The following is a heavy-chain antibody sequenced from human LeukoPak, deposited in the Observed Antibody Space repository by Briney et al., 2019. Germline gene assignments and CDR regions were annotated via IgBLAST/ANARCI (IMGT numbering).Heavy chain of an antibody. Sequence: PSETLSLTCTVSGGSISGYYWSWIRQPPGKGLEWIGEINHSGSTNYNPSLKSRVTISVDTSKNQFSLKLSSVTAADTAVYYCARCLYDFWSGYPFDYWGQGTLVTVSS. CDR3: ARCLYDFWSGYPFDY. CDR2: INHSGST. CDR1: GGSISGYY. D-gene: IGHD3-3*01. V-gene: IGHV4-34*01. J-gene: IGHJ4*02.